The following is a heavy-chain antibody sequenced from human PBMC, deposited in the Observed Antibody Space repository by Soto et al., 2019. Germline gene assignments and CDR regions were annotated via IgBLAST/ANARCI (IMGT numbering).Heavy chain of an antibody. CDR1: GGSISSSSYY. D-gene: IGHD3-9*01. J-gene: IGHJ4*02. Sequence: QLQLQESGPGLVKPSETLSLTCTVSGGSISSSSYYWGWIRQPPGKGLEWIGSIYYSGSTYYNPSPTRRVTISVDTSKNQFSLKLSSVTAADTAVYYCARSNYDILTGWDFDYWGQGTLVTVSS. CDR2: IYYSGST. V-gene: IGHV4-39*01. CDR3: ARSNYDILTGWDFDY.